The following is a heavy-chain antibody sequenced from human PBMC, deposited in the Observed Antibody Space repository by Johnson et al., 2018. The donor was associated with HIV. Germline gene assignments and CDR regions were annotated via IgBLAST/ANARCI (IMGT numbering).Heavy chain of an antibody. CDR3: ARGIQPDAFDI. CDR1: GFTFSSNY. V-gene: IGHV3-66*01. J-gene: IGHJ3*02. CDR2: IYSGGST. Sequence: VQLVESGGGVVQPGGSLRLSCAASGFTFSSNYMSWVRQAPGKGLEWVSVIYSGGSTYYADSVKGRFTISRDNSKNTLYVQMNSLRAEDTAVYYCARGIQPDAFDIWGQGTMVTVSS. D-gene: IGHD2-2*01.